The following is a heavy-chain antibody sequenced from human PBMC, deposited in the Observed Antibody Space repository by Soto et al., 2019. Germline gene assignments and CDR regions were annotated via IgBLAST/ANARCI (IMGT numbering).Heavy chain of an antibody. CDR2: IYYSGST. J-gene: IGHJ5*02. V-gene: IGHV4-31*03. Sequence: SETLSLTCTVSGGSISSGGYYWSWIRQHPGKGLEWIGYIYYSGSTYYNPSLKSRVTISVGTSKNQFSLKLSSVTAADTAVYYCARDSKYYYDSSGYLWFDPWGQGTLVTVSS. CDR3: ARDSKYYYDSSGYLWFDP. D-gene: IGHD3-22*01. CDR1: GGSISSGGYY.